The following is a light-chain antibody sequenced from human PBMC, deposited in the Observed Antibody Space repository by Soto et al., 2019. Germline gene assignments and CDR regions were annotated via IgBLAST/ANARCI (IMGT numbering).Light chain of an antibody. CDR3: SSHTSSLYV. Sequence: SVVRQPGSVCGSPGQPFTLSCTGTSSDVGGYNYVSWYQQHPGKAPNLMIYDVSNRPSGVSNRFSGSKSGNTASLTISGLQAEDEADYSCSSHTSSLYVFGTGTKVTVL. J-gene: IGLJ1*01. V-gene: IGLV2-14*01. CDR1: SSDVGGYNY. CDR2: DVS.